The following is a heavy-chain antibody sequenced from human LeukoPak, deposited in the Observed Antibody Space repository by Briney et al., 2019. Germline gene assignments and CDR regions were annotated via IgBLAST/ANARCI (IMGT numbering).Heavy chain of an antibody. CDR3: ARSGSYLNSRANCDY. Sequence: GGSPRLSCAASGFTLGNYWMNWVRQAPGKGLEWVASINPDGSEKYDVDSVKGRFTISRDNAKNSLFLQMSGLRAEDTAVYFCARSGSYLNSRANCDYWSQGSLVTVS. CDR2: INPDGSEK. J-gene: IGHJ4*02. V-gene: IGHV3-7*01. CDR1: GFTLGNYW. D-gene: IGHD3-10*01.